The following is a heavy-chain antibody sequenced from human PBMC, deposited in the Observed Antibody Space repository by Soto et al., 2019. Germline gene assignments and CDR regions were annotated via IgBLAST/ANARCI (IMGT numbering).Heavy chain of an antibody. CDR3: AKERATTTAFDY. CDR1: GFTFSRDG. CDR2: ITDNGGST. V-gene: IGHV3-23*01. D-gene: IGHD4-17*01. Sequence: GGSLRRSWAASGFTFSRDGMSWVREAPGKGLEGVSLITDNGGSTYYADSVKGRFTISRDNTKNTLFLQMNSLRAEDTAVYYCAKERATTTAFDYWGQGALVTVSS. J-gene: IGHJ4*02.